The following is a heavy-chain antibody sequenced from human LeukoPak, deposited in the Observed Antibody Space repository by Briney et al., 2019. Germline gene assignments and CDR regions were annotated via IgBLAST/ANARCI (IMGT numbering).Heavy chain of an antibody. Sequence: PGGSLRLSCAASGFTFSSYSMNWVRQAPGKGLEWVSFITSSGNTMYYADSVKGRFTISRDNAKNSLYLQMNSLRADDTAVYYCARLRSKYWFDPWGQGTLVTVSS. CDR3: ARLRSKYWFDP. V-gene: IGHV3-48*04. CDR2: ITSSGNTM. J-gene: IGHJ5*02. CDR1: GFTFSSYS. D-gene: IGHD4-11*01.